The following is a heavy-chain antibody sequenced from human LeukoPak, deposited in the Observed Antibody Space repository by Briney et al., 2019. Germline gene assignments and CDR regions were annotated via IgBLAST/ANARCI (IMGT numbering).Heavy chain of an antibody. V-gene: IGHV3-11*06. CDR1: GFTFSDYY. J-gene: IGHJ4*02. Sequence: GGSLRLSCAASGFTFSDYYMSWIRQAPGKGLEWVSYISSSSSYTNYADSVKGRFTISRDNAKNSLYLQMNSLRAEVTAVYYCARDDYGDNPLDYWGQGTLVTVSS. CDR3: ARDDYGDNPLDY. D-gene: IGHD4-17*01. CDR2: ISSSSSYT.